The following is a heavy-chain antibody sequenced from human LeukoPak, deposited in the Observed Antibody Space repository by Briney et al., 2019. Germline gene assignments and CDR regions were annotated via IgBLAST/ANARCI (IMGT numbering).Heavy chain of an antibody. Sequence: ASVKVSCKASGYTFTGYYMHWVRQAPGQGLEWMGWINPNSGGANYAQKFQGRVTMTRGTSISTAYMELSRLRSDDTAVYYCARDRDCSSTTCLNWLDPWGQGTLVTVSS. J-gene: IGHJ5*02. CDR3: ARDRDCSSTTCLNWLDP. CDR2: INPNSGGA. CDR1: GYTFTGYY. V-gene: IGHV1-2*02. D-gene: IGHD2-2*01.